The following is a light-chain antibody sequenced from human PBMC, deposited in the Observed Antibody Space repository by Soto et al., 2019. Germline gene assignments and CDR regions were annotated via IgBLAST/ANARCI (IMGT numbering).Light chain of an antibody. V-gene: IGKV3-20*01. Sequence: EIVLTQSPGTLSLSPGERATLSCRASQSVSSSYLAWYQHKPGQAPRLLIYGASSTATGIPDRFSGSGSGTDLTIPISRLEPEDFAVHYCPQYGSSPHTFRQGTKLELK. J-gene: IGKJ2*01. CDR1: QSVSSSY. CDR3: PQYGSSPHT. CDR2: GAS.